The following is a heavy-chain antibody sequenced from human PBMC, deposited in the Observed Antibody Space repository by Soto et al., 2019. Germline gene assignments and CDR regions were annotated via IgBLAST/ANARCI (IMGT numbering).Heavy chain of an antibody. CDR2: IYYSGST. CDR3: AREGPDRVYCSGGSCYDPTSSDAFDI. Sequence: QVQLQESGPGLVKPSQTLSLTCTVSGGSISSGGYYWSWIRQHPGKGLEWIGYIYYSGSTYYNPPLKSRVTISVDTSKNQSSLKRGSVTAADTGVYYCAREGPDRVYCSGGSCYDPTSSDAFDIWGQGTMVTVSS. CDR1: GGSISSGGYY. V-gene: IGHV4-31*03. D-gene: IGHD2-15*01. J-gene: IGHJ3*02.